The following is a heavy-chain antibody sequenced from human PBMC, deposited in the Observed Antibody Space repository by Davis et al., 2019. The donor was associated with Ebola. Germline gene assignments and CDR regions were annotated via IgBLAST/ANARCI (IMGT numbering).Heavy chain of an antibody. CDR1: GFSFPDYA. D-gene: IGHD5-12*01. CDR2: ISWNGVIT. CDR3: VRDPHWLPGDY. Sequence: SLKISCAVSGFSFPDYAMHWVRHRPGKGLEWVSGISWNGVITGYAGSVKGRFTISRDNAKNTLYLQMNSLRPEDTAVYYCVRDPHWLPGDYWGQGTLVTVSS. V-gene: IGHV3-9*01. J-gene: IGHJ4*02.